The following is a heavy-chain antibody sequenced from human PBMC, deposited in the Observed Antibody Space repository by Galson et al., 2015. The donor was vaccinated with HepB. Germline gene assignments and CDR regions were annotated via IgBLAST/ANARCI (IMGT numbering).Heavy chain of an antibody. CDR2: INPSGGST. V-gene: IGHV1-46*03. J-gene: IGHJ4*02. CDR1: GYTFTSYY. CDR3: ARGFGKWLRSGIDY. Sequence: SVKVSCKASGYTFTSYYMHWVRQAPGQGLEWMGLINPSGGSTTYAQSFQGRVTMTRDTSTRPVYMELSRLRSQDTAVYYCARGFGKWLRSGIDYWGQGTLVTVSS. D-gene: IGHD5-12*01.